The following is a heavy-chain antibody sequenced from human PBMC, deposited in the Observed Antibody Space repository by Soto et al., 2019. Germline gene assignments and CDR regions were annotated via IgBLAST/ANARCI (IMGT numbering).Heavy chain of an antibody. J-gene: IGHJ5*02. D-gene: IGHD4-4*01. CDR1: GDAFGRFT. V-gene: IGHV1-69*13. Sequence: SVKVSCKASGDAFGRFTINWVRQAPGQGLEWMGGIKPISDTTTYAQRFQGRVTFTADASTSTVYMELSSLRSEDTAMYYCARDPSTVNKLIGVWFDPWGQGTLVTVSS. CDR2: IKPISDTT. CDR3: ARDPSTVNKLIGVWFDP.